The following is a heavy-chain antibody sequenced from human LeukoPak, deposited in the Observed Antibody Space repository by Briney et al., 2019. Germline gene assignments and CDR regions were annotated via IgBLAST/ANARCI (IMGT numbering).Heavy chain of an antibody. D-gene: IGHD2-21*02. CDR3: ARTYCGGDCRGYYYHYYMDV. CDR1: GDSISSSSYD. V-gene: IGHV4-39*07. CDR2: IYTSGST. J-gene: IGHJ6*03. Sequence: SETLSLTCTVSGDSISSSSYDWGWLRQPPGKGLEWIGRIYTSGSTNYNPSLKSRVTMSVDTSKNQFSLKLSSVTAADTAVYYCARTYCGGDCRGYYYHYYMDVWGKGTTVTISS.